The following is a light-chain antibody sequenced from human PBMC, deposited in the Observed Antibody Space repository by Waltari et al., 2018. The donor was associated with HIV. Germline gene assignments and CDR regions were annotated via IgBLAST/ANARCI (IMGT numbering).Light chain of an antibody. Sequence: QSALTQPPSAPGSPGQSVTISCTGTSSDVGGYNYVSWYQQHPGKAPKLMIYEVTKRPSGVPDRFAGSKSGNTASLTVSGLQAEDEADYYGSSYAGSSNLRVFGGGTKLTVL. CDR3: SSYAGSSNLRV. J-gene: IGLJ2*01. CDR1: SSDVGGYNY. CDR2: EVT. V-gene: IGLV2-8*01.